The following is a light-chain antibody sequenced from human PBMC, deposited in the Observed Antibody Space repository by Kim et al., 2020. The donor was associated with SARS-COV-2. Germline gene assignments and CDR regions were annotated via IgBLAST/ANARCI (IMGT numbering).Light chain of an antibody. CDR1: SSNIGSNT. J-gene: IGLJ3*02. Sequence: ELTQPPSASRTPGQRVTISCSGSSSNIGSNTVNWYQQLPGTAPKLLIYSNNQRPSGVPDRFSGSKSGTSASLAISGLQSEDEADYYCAAWDDSLNGWVFGGGTKVTVL. CDR2: SNN. V-gene: IGLV1-44*01. CDR3: AAWDDSLNGWV.